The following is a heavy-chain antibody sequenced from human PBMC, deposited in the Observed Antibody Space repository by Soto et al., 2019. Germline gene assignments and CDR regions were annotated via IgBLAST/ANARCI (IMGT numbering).Heavy chain of an antibody. CDR1: GYTFTSYG. CDR3: WRNDGDDSTNF. CDR2: IASHDGST. J-gene: IGHJ4*02. Sequence: QVQLIHSAPEVKRPGASVRVSCRASGYTFTSYGLNWVRRAPGQGLEWMGRIASHDGSTVSAQSFQVRLTLTSDTFTNTTYLELGALTSDDTGLYFCWRNDGDDSTNFWGQGTLVTVSS. V-gene: IGHV1-18*04. D-gene: IGHD3-22*01.